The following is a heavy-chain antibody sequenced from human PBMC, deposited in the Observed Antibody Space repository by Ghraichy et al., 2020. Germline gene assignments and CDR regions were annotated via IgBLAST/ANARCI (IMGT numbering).Heavy chain of an antibody. D-gene: IGHD6-19*01. CDR3: ARGLTPYYYYYGMDV. CDR1: GFTFSSYW. Sequence: LSLTCAASGFTFSSYWMHWVRQAPGKGLVWVSRINSDGSSTSYADSVKGRFTISRDNAKNTLYLQMNSLRAEDTAVYYCARGLTPYYYYYGMDVWGQGTTVTVSS. J-gene: IGHJ6*02. CDR2: INSDGSST. V-gene: IGHV3-74*01.